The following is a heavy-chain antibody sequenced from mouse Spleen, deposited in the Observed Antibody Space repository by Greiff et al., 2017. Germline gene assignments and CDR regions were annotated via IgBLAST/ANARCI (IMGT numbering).Heavy chain of an antibody. CDR3: ARTVVANYYAMDY. CDR1: GYTFTDYY. V-gene: IGHV1-26*01. J-gene: IGHJ4*01. D-gene: IGHD1-1*01. Sequence: VQLQQSGPELVKPGASVKISCKASGYTFTDYYMNWVKQSHGKSLEWIGDINPNNGGTSYNQKFKGKATLTVDKSSSTAYMELRSLTSEDSAVYYCARTVVANYYAMDYWGQGTSVTVSS. CDR2: INPNNGGT.